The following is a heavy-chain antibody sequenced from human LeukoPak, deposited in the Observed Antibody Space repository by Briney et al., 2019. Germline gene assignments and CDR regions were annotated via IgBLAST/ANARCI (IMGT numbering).Heavy chain of an antibody. D-gene: IGHD3-16*02. Sequence: GGSLRLSCAASGFTFSSYSMNWVRQAPGKGLEWVASISSASTYIYHTDSVKGRFTISRDNAKNSLYLQMNSLRAEDTAVYYCAREIDDYVWGSYRYLGIDYWGQGTLVTVSS. V-gene: IGHV3-21*01. CDR3: AREIDDYVWGSYRYLGIDY. CDR1: GFTFSSYS. CDR2: ISSASTYI. J-gene: IGHJ4*02.